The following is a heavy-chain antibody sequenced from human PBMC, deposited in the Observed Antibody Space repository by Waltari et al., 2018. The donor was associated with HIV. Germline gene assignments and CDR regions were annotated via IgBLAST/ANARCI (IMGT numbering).Heavy chain of an antibody. J-gene: IGHJ4*02. CDR3: ARGATAGRASRPSSLWAF. V-gene: IGHV1-3*01. CDR1: GYTFTSFS. CDR2: VNPGTGNV. Sequence: QVQFVQSGGEVKEPGASRNISCRASGYTFTSFSVHWVRQVHGQQPVWWGWVNPGTGNVLYEKHCHGRLPIPRDNSVTKVYIELTNLGSEDTGLYYGARGATAGRASRPSSLWAFWGQGTPVTVS. D-gene: IGHD6-13*01.